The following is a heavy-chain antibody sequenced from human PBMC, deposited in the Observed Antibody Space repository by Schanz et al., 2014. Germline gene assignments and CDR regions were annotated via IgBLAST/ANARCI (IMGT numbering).Heavy chain of an antibody. J-gene: IGHJ4*02. CDR3: ARGLIAAAGGAFDY. Sequence: EVQLLESGGGLVQPGGSLRLSCAASGFTFSSYAMTWVRQAPGMGLEWVSAISGRDGSTYYADSVRGRFTISRDNSKNTLYLQMNSLRAGDAAVYYCARGLIAAAGGAFDYWGQGTLVAVSA. CDR2: ISGRDGST. D-gene: IGHD6-13*01. CDR1: GFTFSSYA. V-gene: IGHV3-23*01.